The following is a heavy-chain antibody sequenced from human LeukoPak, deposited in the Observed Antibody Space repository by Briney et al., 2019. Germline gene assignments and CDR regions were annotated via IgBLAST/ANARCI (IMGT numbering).Heavy chain of an antibody. D-gene: IGHD3-3*01. CDR1: GFTFINYA. V-gene: IGHV3-64*04. CDR2: ITSDGGGT. J-gene: IGHJ4*02. CDR3: AKGSDFWSGYYRE. Sequence: PGGSLRLSCSGSGFTFINYAMHWVRQAPGKGLEYVSAITSDGGGTYYADSVKGRFTISRDNSKNTLYLQMNSLRAEDTAVYYCAKGSDFWSGYYREWGQGTLVTVSS.